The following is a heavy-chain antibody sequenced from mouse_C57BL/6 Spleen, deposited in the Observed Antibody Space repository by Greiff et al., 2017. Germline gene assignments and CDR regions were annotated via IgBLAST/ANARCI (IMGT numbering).Heavy chain of an antibody. Sequence: VHLVESGAELVKPGASVKISCKASGYAFSSYWMNWVKQRPGKGLEWIGQIYPGDGDTNYNGKFTGKATLTADKSSSTAYMQLSSLDSEDSAVYCCASSGDNGAYFAYWGQGTLLTVSA. CDR3: ASSGDNGAYFAY. D-gene: IGHD2-13*01. CDR2: IYPGDGDT. V-gene: IGHV1-80*01. J-gene: IGHJ3*01. CDR1: GYAFSSYW.